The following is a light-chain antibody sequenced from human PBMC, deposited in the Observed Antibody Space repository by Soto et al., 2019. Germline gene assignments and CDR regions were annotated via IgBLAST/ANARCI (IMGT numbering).Light chain of an antibody. Sequence: AVLMSQSPSSFSASTGDRVTITFRASQGISSYLAWYQQKPGKAPKLLIYAASTLQSGVPSRFSGSGSGTDFTLTISCLQSEDFTTYYCQQYYSYPYTFGQG. J-gene: IGKJ2*01. CDR2: AAS. CDR1: QGISSY. CDR3: QQYYSYPYT. V-gene: IGKV1-8*01.